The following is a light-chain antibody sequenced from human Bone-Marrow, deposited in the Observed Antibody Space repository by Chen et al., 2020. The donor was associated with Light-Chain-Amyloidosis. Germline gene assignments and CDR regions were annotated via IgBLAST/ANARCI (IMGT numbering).Light chain of an antibody. J-gene: IGLJ2*01. CDR3: QSADSSGTYEVI. V-gene: IGLV3-25*03. CDR1: DLPTKY. Sequence: SSELTQPRSGSVAPGQTARITCSGDDLPTKYSYWYQQKPGQAPVLVIHRDTERPSGISERFSGSSSGTTATLTISGVQAEDEADYHCQSADSSGTYEVIFGGGTKLTVL. CDR2: RDT.